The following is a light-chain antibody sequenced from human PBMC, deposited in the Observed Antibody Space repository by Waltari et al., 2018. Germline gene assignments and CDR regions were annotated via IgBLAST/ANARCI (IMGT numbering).Light chain of an antibody. CDR2: EGS. V-gene: IGLV2-23*01. Sequence: QSALTQPPPSYESPGQSIPLSCPGTSSDVGSYTLVPWYQQYPGKAPKLMIYEGSKRPSGVSNRFSGSKSGNTASLTISGLQADDEADYYCCSYAGSTSWVFGGGTKVTVL. J-gene: IGLJ3*02. CDR1: SSDVGSYTL. CDR3: CSYAGSTSWV.